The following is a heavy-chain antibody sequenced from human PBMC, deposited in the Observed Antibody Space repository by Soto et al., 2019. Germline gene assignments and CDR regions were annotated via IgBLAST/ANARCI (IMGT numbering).Heavy chain of an antibody. V-gene: IGHV3-30*18. Sequence: GGSLRLSCAASGFTFSGYGMHWVRQAPGKGLEWVAVISHDGTTQYYADFVKGRFTISRDNSKNTLFLQLSNLGAEDTAVYYCAKDRGYSSGRPDYWGPGTLVTVSS. CDR3: AKDRGYSSGRPDY. CDR1: GFTFSGYG. CDR2: ISHDGTTQ. J-gene: IGHJ4*02. D-gene: IGHD6-19*01.